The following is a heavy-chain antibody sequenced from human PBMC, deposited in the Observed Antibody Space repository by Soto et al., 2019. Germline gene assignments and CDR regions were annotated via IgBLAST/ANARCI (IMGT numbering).Heavy chain of an antibody. J-gene: IGHJ4*02. CDR3: ARDRGYSGYESFYYFDY. D-gene: IGHD5-12*01. CDR1: GYTFTSYG. Sequence: ASVKVSCKASGYTFTSYGISWVRQAPGQGLEWMGWISAYNGNTNYAQKLQGRVTMTTDTSTSTAYMELRSLRSDDTAVYYCARDRGYSGYESFYYFDYWGQGTLVTVSS. CDR2: ISAYNGNT. V-gene: IGHV1-18*01.